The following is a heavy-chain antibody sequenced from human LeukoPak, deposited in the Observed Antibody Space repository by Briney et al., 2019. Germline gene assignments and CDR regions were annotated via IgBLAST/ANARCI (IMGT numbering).Heavy chain of an antibody. D-gene: IGHD6-13*01. CDR1: GFTFSNYN. V-gene: IGHV3-21*06. CDR2: ISGSSRYI. CDR3: ARGIGGDSSSWSWLDP. Sequence: PGGSLRLSCAASGFTFSNYNMNWVRQAPGKGLEWVSCISGSSRYIYYADSAKGRFTISRDNTKNSLFLQMNSLRAEDTAVYYCARGIGGDSSSWSWLDPWGQGTLVTVSS. J-gene: IGHJ5*02.